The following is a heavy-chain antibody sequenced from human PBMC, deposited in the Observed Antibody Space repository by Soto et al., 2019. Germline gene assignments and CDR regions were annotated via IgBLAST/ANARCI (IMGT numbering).Heavy chain of an antibody. CDR2: ISGSDDST. V-gene: IGHV3-23*01. CDR3: AKRSSSSTFAY. CDR1: GFTFSSYA. J-gene: IGHJ4*02. D-gene: IGHD6-6*01. Sequence: EVQLLESGGGLVQPGESLRLSCAASGFTFSSYAMSWVRQAPGKGLEWVSVISGSDDSTYYADSVKGRFTISRDNSKNPLYLQMTTPRAEDTAVYYCAKRSSSSTFAYWGQGTLVTVSS.